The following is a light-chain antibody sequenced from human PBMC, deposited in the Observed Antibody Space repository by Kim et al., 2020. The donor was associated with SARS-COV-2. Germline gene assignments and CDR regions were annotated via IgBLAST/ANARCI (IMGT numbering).Light chain of an antibody. V-gene: IGLV2-18*02. Sequence: QSALTQPPSVSGSPGQSVTISCTGTSSDVAGFNRVSWYQQAPGTAPKVMIYEVTNRPSGVPDRFSGSKSGNTASLTISGLQAEDEGDYYCSSYTSTNTYVFGSGTKVTV. J-gene: IGLJ1*01. CDR3: SSYTSTNTYV. CDR2: EVT. CDR1: SSDVAGFNR.